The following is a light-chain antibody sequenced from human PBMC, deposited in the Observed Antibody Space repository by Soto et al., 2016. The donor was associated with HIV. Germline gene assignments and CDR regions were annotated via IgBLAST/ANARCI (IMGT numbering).Light chain of an antibody. CDR2: GDH. CDR1: SLRNYY. CDR3: QSRDRGGAHPYV. V-gene: IGLV3-19*01. J-gene: IGLJ1*01. Sequence: SSELTQDPSVSVALGQTVKITCRGDSLRNYYVTWYQQKSGQAPVAVMYGDHRRPSNIPDRFSGSRSGNTASLTITAAQPEDEGDYYCQSRDRGGAHPYVFGTGTKVTVL.